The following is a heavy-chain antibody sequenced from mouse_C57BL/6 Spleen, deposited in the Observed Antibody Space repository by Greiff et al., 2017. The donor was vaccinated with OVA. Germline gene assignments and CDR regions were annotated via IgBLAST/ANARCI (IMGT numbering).Heavy chain of an antibody. V-gene: IGHV1-69*01. D-gene: IGHD1-1*01. Sequence: QVQLQQPGAELVMPGASVKLSCKASGYTFTSYWMHWVKQRPGQGLEWIGEIDPSDSYTNYNQKFKGKSTLTVDKSSSTAYMQLSSLTSEDSAVYYCARGEQDHLLLRSFDYWGQGTTLTVSS. CDR1: GYTFTSYW. CDR2: IDPSDSYT. CDR3: ARGEQDHLLLRSFDY. J-gene: IGHJ2*01.